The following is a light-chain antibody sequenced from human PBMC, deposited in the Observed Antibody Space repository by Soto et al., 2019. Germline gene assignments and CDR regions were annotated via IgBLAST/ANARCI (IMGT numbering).Light chain of an antibody. J-gene: IGKJ5*01. V-gene: IGKV3-20*01. Sequence: EIVLTQSPGTLSLSPGERATLSCRASQSVSSSYLAWYQQKPGQAPRLLIYGASSRATGIPDRFSGSGSGTDFNLTIIRLEPEDFAVYYCQQYGSSPSITFGQGTLLEIK. CDR1: QSVSSSY. CDR2: GAS. CDR3: QQYGSSPSIT.